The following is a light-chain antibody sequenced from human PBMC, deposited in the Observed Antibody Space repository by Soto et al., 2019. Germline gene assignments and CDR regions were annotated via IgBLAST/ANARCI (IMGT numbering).Light chain of an antibody. CDR1: QSVDNY. J-gene: IGKJ2*01. Sequence: EIVMTQSPATLSVSPGERATLSCRASQSVDNYLSWYQQRPGQAPRLLVYATSTRATGIPPRFSGSGSGTEFTLTISILQSDDFAVYYFQQCKKWPLTFGQGTKLEIK. CDR3: QQCKKWPLT. CDR2: ATS. V-gene: IGKV3-15*01.